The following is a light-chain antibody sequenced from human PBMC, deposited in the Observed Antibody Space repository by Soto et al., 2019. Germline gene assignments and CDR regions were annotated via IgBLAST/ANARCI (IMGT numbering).Light chain of an antibody. J-gene: IGKJ1*01. CDR3: QQYTEWPPWT. V-gene: IGKV3-20*01. Sequence: EIVLTQSPGTLSLSPGERATLSCRASQSVSSSYLAWYQQKPGQAPRLIIYGASSRATGIPDRFSGSGSGTEFTLTISSLQSDDFAIYYCQQYTEWPPWTFGQGTKVDIK. CDR2: GAS. CDR1: QSVSSSY.